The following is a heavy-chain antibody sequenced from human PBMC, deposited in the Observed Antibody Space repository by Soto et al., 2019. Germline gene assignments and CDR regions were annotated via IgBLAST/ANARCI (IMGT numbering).Heavy chain of an antibody. CDR2: ILSKAGNYAT. Sequence: EVQLVESGGGLVQPGGSLKLSCAASGFIFSGSAVHWVRQASGKGPEWVGRILSKAGNYATAYPASMKGRFTISRDDSENTAFLQMTSLKTGDTAVYYCIRGGSPYYYDYWGQGTLVAVSS. V-gene: IGHV3-73*01. J-gene: IGHJ4*02. CDR1: GFIFSGSA. CDR3: IRGGSPYYYDY.